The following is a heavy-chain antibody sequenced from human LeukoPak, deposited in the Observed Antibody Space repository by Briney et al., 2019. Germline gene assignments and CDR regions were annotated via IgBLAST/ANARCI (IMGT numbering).Heavy chain of an antibody. CDR3: ARTGYSSGWYFDY. CDR2: IYYSGST. D-gene: IGHD6-19*01. V-gene: IGHV4-59*01. J-gene: IGHJ4*02. Sequence: SLETLSLTCTVSGGSISSYYWSWIRQPPGKGLEWIGYIYYSGSTNYNPSLKSRVTISVDTSKNQFSLKLSSVTAADTAVYYCARTGYSSGWYFDYWGQGTLVTVSS. CDR1: GGSISSYY.